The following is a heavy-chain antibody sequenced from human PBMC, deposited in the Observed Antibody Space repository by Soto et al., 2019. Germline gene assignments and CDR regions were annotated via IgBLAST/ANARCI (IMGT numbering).Heavy chain of an antibody. V-gene: IGHV1-8*01. J-gene: IGHJ5*02. Sequence: QVQLVQSGAEVKKPGASVKVSCKASGYTFTNYDIHWVRQATGQGLEWMGWMNPDSGNTGQSKQFQGRVTMTRDTSIRTAYMEMSSLRSEDTAVYYCARGRFRRTWFDPWGQGTRVTVSS. CDR3: ARGRFRRTWFDP. CDR2: MNPDSGNT. CDR1: GYTFTNYD. D-gene: IGHD3-16*01.